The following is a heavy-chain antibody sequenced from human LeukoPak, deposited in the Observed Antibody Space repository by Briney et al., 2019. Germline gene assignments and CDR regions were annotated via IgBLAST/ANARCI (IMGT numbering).Heavy chain of an antibody. D-gene: IGHD3-16*01. V-gene: IGHV3-30*02. CDR2: IRYDGNKK. CDR1: VLIFIDHY. CDR3: AKDPGEI. Sequence: PGWSLRLSCAASVLIFIDHYMDWVRQAPGKGLEWVEFIRYDGNKKDYADSVKGRFTISRDNSKNTVYLQMNSLELEDTAVYYCAKDPGEIWGQGTMVTVSS. J-gene: IGHJ3*02.